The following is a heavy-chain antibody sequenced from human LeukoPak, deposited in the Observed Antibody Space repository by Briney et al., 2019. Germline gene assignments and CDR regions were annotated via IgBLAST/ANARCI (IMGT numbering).Heavy chain of an antibody. CDR3: ARITTVVPTGDY. CDR2: IYYSGST. Sequence: SETLSLTCTVSGGSISSSSYYWGWIRQPPGKGLEWIGSIYYSGSTYYNPSLKSRVTISVDTSKNQFSLKLSSVTAADTAVYYCARITTVVPTGDYWGQGTLVTVSS. CDR1: GGSISSSSYY. D-gene: IGHD4-23*01. V-gene: IGHV4-39*07. J-gene: IGHJ4*02.